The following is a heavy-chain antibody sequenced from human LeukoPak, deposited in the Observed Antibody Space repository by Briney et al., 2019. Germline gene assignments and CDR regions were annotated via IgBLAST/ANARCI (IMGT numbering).Heavy chain of an antibody. D-gene: IGHD2-2*01. V-gene: IGHV4-59*01. CDR3: ARDQEGYCSSTSCPPHYYYYMDV. CDR1: GGSISTYY. J-gene: IGHJ6*03. CDR2: IHYSGNT. Sequence: SETLSLTCTVSGGSISTYYWNWIRQPPGKGLEWVGYIHYSGNTNYNPSLKNRVTISVDTSKNQFSLKLSSVTAADTAVYYCARDQEGYCSSTSCPPHYYYYMDVWGKGTTVTVSS.